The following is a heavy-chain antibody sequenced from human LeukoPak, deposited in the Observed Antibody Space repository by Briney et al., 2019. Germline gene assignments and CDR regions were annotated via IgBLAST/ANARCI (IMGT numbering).Heavy chain of an antibody. CDR2: INPTSGGT. J-gene: IGHJ5*02. V-gene: IGHV1-2*02. CDR1: GYTFTGYY. CDR3: ARDLRPYYDFWSGYNWFDP. D-gene: IGHD3-3*01. Sequence: ASVKVSCKASGYTFTGYYMHWVRQAPGQGLGWMGWINPTSGGTNYAQKFQGRVTMTRDTSISTAYMELSRLRSDDTAVYYCARDLRPYYDFWSGYNWFDPWGQGTLVTVSS.